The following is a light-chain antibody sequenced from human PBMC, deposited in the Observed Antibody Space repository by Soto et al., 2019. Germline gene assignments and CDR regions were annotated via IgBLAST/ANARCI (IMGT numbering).Light chain of an antibody. CDR3: QQYNNWPPWT. Sequence: EIVMTQSPATLSVSPGERATLSCRASQSVSSNLAWYQQKPGQAPRLLIYGASTRANGIPARFSGSGSATEYTLTISSLQSEDFAVYYCQQYNNWPPWTFGQGTKVEIK. V-gene: IGKV3-15*01. CDR2: GAS. J-gene: IGKJ1*01. CDR1: QSVSSN.